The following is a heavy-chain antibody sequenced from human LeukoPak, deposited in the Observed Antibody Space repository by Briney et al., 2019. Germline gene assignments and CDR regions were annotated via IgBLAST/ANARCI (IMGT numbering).Heavy chain of an antibody. CDR1: GGSISSGSYY. D-gene: IGHD3-3*01. J-gene: IGHJ3*02. V-gene: IGHV4-61*02. CDR2: IYTSGST. Sequence: SQTLSLTCTVSGGSISSGSYYWSWIRQPAGKGLEWIGRIYTSGSTNYNPSLKSRVTKSVDTSKNQFSLKLSSVTAADTAVYYCARELVWSGYRILMTFDIWGQGTMVTVSS. CDR3: ARELVWSGYRILMTFDI.